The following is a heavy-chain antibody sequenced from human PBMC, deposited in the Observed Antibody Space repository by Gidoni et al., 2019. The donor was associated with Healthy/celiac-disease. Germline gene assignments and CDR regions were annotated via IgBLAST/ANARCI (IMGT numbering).Heavy chain of an antibody. J-gene: IGHJ6*02. V-gene: IGHV3-23*01. D-gene: IGHD3-10*01. CDR1: GFTFSSYA. Sequence: EVQLLESGGGLVQPGGSLRLSCAASGFTFSSYAMSWVRRAPGKGLEWISAISGSGGSTYYADSVKGRFTISRDNSKNTLYPQMNSLRAEDTAVYYCAKTRVGEFPYMDVWGQGTTVTVSS. CDR2: ISGSGGST. CDR3: AKTRVGEFPYMDV.